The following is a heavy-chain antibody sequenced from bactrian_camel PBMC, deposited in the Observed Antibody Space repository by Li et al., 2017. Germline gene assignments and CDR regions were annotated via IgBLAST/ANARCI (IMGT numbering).Heavy chain of an antibody. D-gene: IGHD2*01. Sequence: HVQLVESGGGSVQAGGSLRLSCAASGYTSGLKCMAWFRQAPGREREDIATIFTTGAGLPTYDSDVEGRFTISMDNAENTLFLQMNSLKAEDTAMYYCAADVRGGSNVCGKPDTWGQETQVTVS. CDR3: AADVRGGSNVCGKPDT. CDR2: IFTTGAGLP. CDR1: GYTSGLKC. J-gene: IGHJ4*01. V-gene: IGHV3S54*01.